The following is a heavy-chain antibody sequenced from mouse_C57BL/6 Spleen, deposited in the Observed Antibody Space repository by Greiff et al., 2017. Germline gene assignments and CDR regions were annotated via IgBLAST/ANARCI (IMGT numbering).Heavy chain of an antibody. D-gene: IGHD2-4*01. J-gene: IGHJ4*01. Sequence: QVQLQQPGTELVKPGASVKLSCKASGYTFTSYWMHWVKQRPGQGLEWIGNINPSNGGTNYNEKFKSKATLTVDKSSSTAYMQLSSLTSEDSAVYSCTRPEEDDYGMDYWGQGTSLTVSS. CDR1: GYTFTSYW. CDR3: TRPEEDDYGMDY. V-gene: IGHV1-53*01. CDR2: INPSNGGT.